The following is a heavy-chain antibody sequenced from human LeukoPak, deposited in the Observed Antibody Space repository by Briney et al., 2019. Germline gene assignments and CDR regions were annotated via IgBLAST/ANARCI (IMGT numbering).Heavy chain of an antibody. D-gene: IGHD1-26*01. Sequence: PSQTLSLTCTVSGGSISSGSYYWSWIRQPAGKGLEWIGRIYTSGSANYNPSLKSRVTISVDTSKNQFSLNLSFVTAADTAVYYCAREPSSGSLDYWGQGTLVTVSS. J-gene: IGHJ4*02. CDR1: GGSISSGSYY. CDR3: AREPSSGSLDY. V-gene: IGHV4-61*02. CDR2: IYTSGSA.